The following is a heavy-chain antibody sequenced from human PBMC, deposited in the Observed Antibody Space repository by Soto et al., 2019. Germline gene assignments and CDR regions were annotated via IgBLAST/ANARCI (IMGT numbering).Heavy chain of an antibody. CDR1: GGSISSSSYY. V-gene: IGHV4-39*01. J-gene: IGHJ6*02. CDR3: ARTLLEWFGMDV. D-gene: IGHD3-3*01. Sequence: PSETLSLTCTVSGGSISSSSYYWGWIRQPPGKGLEWIGSIYYSGSTYYNPSLKGRVTISVDASKNQFSLKLSSVTAADTAVYYCARTLLEWFGMDVWGQGTTVTVSS. CDR2: IYYSGST.